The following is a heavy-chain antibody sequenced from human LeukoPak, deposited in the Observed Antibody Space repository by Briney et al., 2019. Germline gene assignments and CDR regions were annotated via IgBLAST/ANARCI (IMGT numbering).Heavy chain of an antibody. D-gene: IGHD3-3*01. CDR3: AKEKWSVTIFGVISS. J-gene: IGHJ4*02. CDR2: ILHDGSNK. V-gene: IGHV3-30*18. CDR1: GFTFSNYG. Sequence: PGGSLRLSCAASGFTFSNYGMHWVRQAPGKRPEGVAIILHDGSNKYYAESVKGRFTISRDNSKNTLYLQMNILRAEDTAVYYCAKEKWSVTIFGVISSWGQGTLVTVSS.